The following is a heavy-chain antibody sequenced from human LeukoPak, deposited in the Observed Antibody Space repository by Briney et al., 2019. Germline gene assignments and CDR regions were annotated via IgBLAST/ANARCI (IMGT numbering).Heavy chain of an antibody. V-gene: IGHV4-38-2*02. CDR2: IYHSGGT. CDR1: GYSISSAYY. Sequence: SETLSLTCTVSGYSISSAYYWGWIRQPPGKGLEWIGSIYHSGGTFYNPSLKSRVTISVDTSQNQFSLKVNSVTAADTAVYYCARDHIVVAGSLFDYWGQGTLVTVSS. J-gene: IGHJ4*02. CDR3: ARDHIVVAGSLFDY. D-gene: IGHD6-19*01.